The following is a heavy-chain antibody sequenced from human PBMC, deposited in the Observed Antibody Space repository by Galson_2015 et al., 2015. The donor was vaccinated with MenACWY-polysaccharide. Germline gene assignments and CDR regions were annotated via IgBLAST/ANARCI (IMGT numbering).Heavy chain of an antibody. V-gene: IGHV3-7*01. CDR2: IKQDGSEK. J-gene: IGHJ6*02. Sequence: SLRLSCAASGFTFSGLWMSWVRQAPGKGLEWVANIKQDGSEKYYVDSVKGRFTISRDNSKNSLYLQMHSLRAEDTAVYSCARGHYGMDVWGQGTTVTVSS. CDR1: GFTFSGLW. CDR3: ARGHYGMDV.